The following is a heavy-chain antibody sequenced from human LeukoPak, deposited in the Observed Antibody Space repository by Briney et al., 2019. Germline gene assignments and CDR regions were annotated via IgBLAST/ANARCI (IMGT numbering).Heavy chain of an antibody. CDR2: INHSGST. V-gene: IGHV4-34*01. CDR3: ARSRDITMIVVVIRGAFDI. J-gene: IGHJ3*02. D-gene: IGHD3-22*01. CDR1: GGSFSGYY. Sequence: SETLSLTCAVYGGSFSGYYWSWIRQPPGKGLEWIGEINHSGSTNYNPSLKSRVTISVDTSKNQFSLKLSSVTAADTAVYYCARSRDITMIVVVIRGAFDIWGQGTMVTVSS.